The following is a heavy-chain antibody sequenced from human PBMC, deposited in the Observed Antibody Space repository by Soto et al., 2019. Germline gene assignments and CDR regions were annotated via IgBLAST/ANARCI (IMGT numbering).Heavy chain of an antibody. CDR1: GFTFSSYA. V-gene: IGHV3-64D*08. D-gene: IGHD6-13*01. Sequence: EVQLVESGGGLVQPGGSLRLSCSASGFTFSSYAMHWVRQAPGKGLEYVSAISGNGGSTYHADSVKGRFTISRDNSKNTLYLQMSSLRVEDTAVYYCSYSSSWYCDYWGQGTLVTGSS. J-gene: IGHJ4*02. CDR2: ISGNGGST. CDR3: SYSSSWYCDY.